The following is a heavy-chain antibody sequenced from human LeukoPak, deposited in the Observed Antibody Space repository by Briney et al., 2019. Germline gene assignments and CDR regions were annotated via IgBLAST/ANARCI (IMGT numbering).Heavy chain of an antibody. D-gene: IGHD1-1*01. CDR3: AKDILPRYTPGIDY. J-gene: IGHJ4*02. V-gene: IGHV1-24*01. Sequence: AASVKVSCKVSGYTVTELSMHWVRQSPGKGLEWMGGFHPEDGETIYAQKFQGRVTMTEDTSTDTAYMELSSLRSEDTALYYCAKDILPRYTPGIDYWGQGTLVTVSS. CDR2: FHPEDGET. CDR1: GYTVTELS.